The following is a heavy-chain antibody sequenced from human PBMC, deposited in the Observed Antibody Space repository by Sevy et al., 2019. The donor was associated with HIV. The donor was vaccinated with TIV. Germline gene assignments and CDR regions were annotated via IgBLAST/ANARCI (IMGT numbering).Heavy chain of an antibody. J-gene: IGHJ6*02. CDR3: ARAGYCSSTSCYDYGMDV. V-gene: IGHV3-13*01. Sequence: GGSLRLSCAASGFTFSSYDMHWVRQATGKGLEWVSAIGTAGDTYYPGSVKGRFTISRENAKNSLYLQMNSLRAGETAVYYCARAGYCSSTSCYDYGMDVWGQGTTVTVSS. D-gene: IGHD2-2*01. CDR1: GFTFSSYD. CDR2: IGTAGDT.